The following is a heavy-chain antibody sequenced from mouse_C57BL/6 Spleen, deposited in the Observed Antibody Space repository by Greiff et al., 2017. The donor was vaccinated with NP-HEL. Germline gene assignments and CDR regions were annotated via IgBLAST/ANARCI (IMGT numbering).Heavy chain of an antibody. V-gene: IGHV1-9*01. J-gene: IGHJ2*01. Sequence: QVQLQQSGAELMKPGASVKLSCKATGYTFTGYWIEWVKQRPGHGLEWIGEILPGSGSTNYNEKFKGKATFTADTSSNTAYMQLSSLTTEDSAIYYCARGGCITTVEGGYFDYWGQGTTLTVSS. CDR1: GYTFTGYW. CDR3: ARGGCITTVEGGYFDY. D-gene: IGHD1-1*01. CDR2: ILPGSGST.